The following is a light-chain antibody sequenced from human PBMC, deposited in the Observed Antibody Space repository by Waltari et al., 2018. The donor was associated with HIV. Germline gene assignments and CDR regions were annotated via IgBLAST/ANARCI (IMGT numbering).Light chain of an antibody. CDR3: AAWDDSLSAVV. CDR1: NSNIRSNH. J-gene: IGLJ2*01. V-gene: IGLV1-47*01. Sequence: SVLAQPPSVSGTPGQGVTISCSGSNSNIRSNHVYWYRQLPGSAPPLLIYNKNQRPSGVPDRFSGSKSGTSASLAISGLRSEDEADYYCAAWDDSLSAVVFGGGTKLTVL. CDR2: NKN.